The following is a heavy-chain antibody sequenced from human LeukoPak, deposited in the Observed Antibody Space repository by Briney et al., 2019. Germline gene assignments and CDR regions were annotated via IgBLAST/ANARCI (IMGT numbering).Heavy chain of an antibody. CDR2: ISGGGDDT. CDR3: AKDQPADGYNSI. V-gene: IGHV3-23*01. Sequence: GGSLRLSCAVSGFTLRDYAMSWVRQAPGKGLEWVSTISGGGDDTFYADSVKGRCTISRDSSRNTLYLQLNSLRAEDTAVYYCAKDQPADGYNSIWGQGTLVTVSP. D-gene: IGHD5-24*01. J-gene: IGHJ4*02. CDR1: GFTLRDYA.